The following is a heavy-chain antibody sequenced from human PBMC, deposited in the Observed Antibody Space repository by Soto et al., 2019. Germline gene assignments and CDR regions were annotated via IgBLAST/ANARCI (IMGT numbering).Heavy chain of an antibody. CDR3: SRDKYYYGSVKDGMDV. CDR2: ISSNGIA. D-gene: IGHD3-10*01. CDR1: AGSVNSGDYF. Sequence: PSETLSLTCSVSAGSVNSGDYFWTWIRQPPGTGLEWIGYISSNGIANYNPSLKSRVTISVDTSKNQFSLKLSSVTASDTAVYYCSRDKYYYGSVKDGMDVWGQGTTVTVSS. V-gene: IGHV4-61*08. J-gene: IGHJ6*02.